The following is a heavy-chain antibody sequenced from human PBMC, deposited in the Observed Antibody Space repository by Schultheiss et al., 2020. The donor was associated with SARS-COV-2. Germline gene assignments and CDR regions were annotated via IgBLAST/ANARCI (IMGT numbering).Heavy chain of an antibody. CDR2: ISYDGSNK. D-gene: IGHD3-10*01. Sequence: GGSLRLSCAASGFTFNKHVMTWVRQAPGKGLEWVAVISYDGSNKYYADSVKGRFTISRDNSRNTLYLQMNSLRAEDTAVYYCASSMGRSAPDYWGQGTLVTVSS. CDR1: GFTFNKHV. J-gene: IGHJ4*02. CDR3: ASSMGRSAPDY. V-gene: IGHV3-30-3*01.